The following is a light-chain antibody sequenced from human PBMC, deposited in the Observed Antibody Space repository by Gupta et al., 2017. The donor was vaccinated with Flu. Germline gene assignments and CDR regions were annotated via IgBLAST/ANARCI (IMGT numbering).Light chain of an antibody. V-gene: IGLV2-14*01. CDR1: SSDVGRSDS. J-gene: IGLJ1*01. CDR3: SSYTSISTFYV. Sequence: QSALTQPAPVSGSPGQSITISCPGTSSDVGRSDSVSWYQQHPGKAPKLLIYDVSNRPSGVSSRFSGSKSGNTASLTISGLQAEDETDYYCSSYTSISTFYVFGTGTKVTVL. CDR2: DVS.